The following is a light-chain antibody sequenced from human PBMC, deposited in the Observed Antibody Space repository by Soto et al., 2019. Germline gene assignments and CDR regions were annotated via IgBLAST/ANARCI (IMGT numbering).Light chain of an antibody. CDR3: QQYNNWPFTT. V-gene: IGKV1-5*03. J-gene: IGKJ5*01. CDR1: QSVTTW. Sequence: DIQMTQSPSTLSASVGDRVTITCRASQSVTTWLAWYQQKPGKAPKLLIYKASNLESGLPSRFTGSGSGTEFTLTISSLQSEDFAVYYCQQYNNWPFTTFGQGTRLEIK. CDR2: KAS.